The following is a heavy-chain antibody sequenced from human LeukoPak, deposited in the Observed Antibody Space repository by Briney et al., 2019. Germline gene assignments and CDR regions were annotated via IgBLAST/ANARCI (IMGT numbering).Heavy chain of an antibody. J-gene: IGHJ4*02. D-gene: IGHD3-10*01. Sequence: SETLSLTCTVSGGYIVSYSWSWIRQPPGKGLEWIGYIYYSGGTNYNPSLKSRVSISLDTSKNQFSLRLSSVTAADTAVYYCARAVVGELDSYYFDSWGQGTLVTVSS. CDR3: ARAVVGELDSYYFDS. V-gene: IGHV4-59*01. CDR2: IYYSGGT. CDR1: GGYIVSYS.